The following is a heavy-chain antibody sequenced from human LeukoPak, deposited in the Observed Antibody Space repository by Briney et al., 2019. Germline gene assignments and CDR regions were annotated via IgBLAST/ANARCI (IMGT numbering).Heavy chain of an antibody. D-gene: IGHD6-13*01. CDR3: AKQSAGSAAWYSLHYDF. CDR2: VDGGGGGT. CDR1: GFTFSSYS. Sequence: GGSLRLSCAASGFTFSSYSMNWVRQAPGRGLEWVSSVDGGGGGTYYADSVKGRFTISRDNSKDTLYLQMSGLRAEDTAVYFCAKQSAGSAAWYSLHYDFWGQGTLVTVSS. J-gene: IGHJ4*02. V-gene: IGHV3-23*01.